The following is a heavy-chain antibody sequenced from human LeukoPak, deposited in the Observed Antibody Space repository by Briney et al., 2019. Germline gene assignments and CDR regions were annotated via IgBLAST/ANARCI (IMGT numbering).Heavy chain of an antibody. CDR1: GFTFSNAW. CDR3: TTHSGWYVY. J-gene: IGHJ4*02. CDR2: IKSKTDGGTT. V-gene: IGHV3-15*01. Sequence: GRSLRLSCPASGFTFSNAWMSWVSHAPGKVLEWVGRIKSKTDGGTTDYAAPVKGRFTISRDDSKNTLYLQMNSLKTEDTAVYYCTTHSGWYVYWGQGTLVTVSS. D-gene: IGHD6-19*01.